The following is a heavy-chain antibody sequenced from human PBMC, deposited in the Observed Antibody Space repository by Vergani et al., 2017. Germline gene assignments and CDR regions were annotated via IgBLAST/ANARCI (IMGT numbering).Heavy chain of an antibody. CDR3: ARGPDIVVVPAAIYYYYGMDV. CDR2: IYYSGST. D-gene: IGHD2-2*01. CDR1: GGSISSYY. Sequence: QMQLQESGPGLVKPSETLSLTCTVSGGSISSYYWSWIRQPPGKGLEWIGYIYYSGSTNYNPSLKSRVTISVDTSKNQFSLKLSSVTAADTAVYYCARGPDIVVVPAAIYYYYGMDVWGQGTTVTVSS. V-gene: IGHV4-59*01. J-gene: IGHJ6*02.